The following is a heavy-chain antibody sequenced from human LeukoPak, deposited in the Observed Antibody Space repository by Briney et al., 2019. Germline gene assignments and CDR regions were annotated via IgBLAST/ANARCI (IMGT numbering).Heavy chain of an antibody. CDR1: GFTFSSYA. CDR3: ARAAPYYYDSSGYTY. CDR2: ISSSGSTI. J-gene: IGHJ4*02. Sequence: GGSLRLSCAASGFTFSSYAMSWVRQAPGKGLEWVSYISSSGSTIYYADSVKGRFTISRDNAKNSLYLQMNSLRAEDTAVYYCARAAPYYYDSSGYTYWGQGTLVTVSS. D-gene: IGHD3-22*01. V-gene: IGHV3-48*03.